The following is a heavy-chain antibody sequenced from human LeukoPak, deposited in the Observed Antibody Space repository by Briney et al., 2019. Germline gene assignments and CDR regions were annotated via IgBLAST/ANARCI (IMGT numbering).Heavy chain of an antibody. CDR3: ARGGFGSGNYFNF. Sequence: ASVKVSCKAPGYTFTDYFIHWVRQAPGQVFEWMGWINPKTGGTNHAQKFQGRLSMTTDTSIHTAYMELRGLRPDDTAIYYCARGGFGSGNYFNFWGQGTLISVSS. V-gene: IGHV1-2*02. CDR2: INPKTGGT. CDR1: GYTFTDYF. D-gene: IGHD3-10*01. J-gene: IGHJ4*02.